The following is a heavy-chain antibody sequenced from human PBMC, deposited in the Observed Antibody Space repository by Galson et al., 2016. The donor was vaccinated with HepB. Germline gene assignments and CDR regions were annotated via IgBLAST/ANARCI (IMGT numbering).Heavy chain of an antibody. Sequence: SLRLSCAASGFTFNSYAMSWVRQAPGERPEWVAVISHSGASTDYADSVKGRFIISRDNSKSTLSLQMNSLRDGDTAVYYCATAGLGTFDYLDNWGQGTAVTVSS. V-gene: IGHV3-23*01. CDR2: ISHSGAST. CDR3: ATAGLGTFDYLDN. CDR1: GFTFNSYA. D-gene: IGHD3-16*01. J-gene: IGHJ4*02.